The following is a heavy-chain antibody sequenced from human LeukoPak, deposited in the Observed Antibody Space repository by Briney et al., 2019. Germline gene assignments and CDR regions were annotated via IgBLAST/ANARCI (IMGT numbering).Heavy chain of an antibody. Sequence: TVGCLRLSCAASGFTFSSYWMSCVRQAPGKGLEWVANIKQDGSEKYYVDSVKGRFTISRDNAKNSLYLQMNSLRAEDTAVYYCARDRTLYYGSGEADYWGQGTLVTVSS. CDR2: IKQDGSEK. CDR1: GFTFSSYW. D-gene: IGHD3-10*01. J-gene: IGHJ4*02. V-gene: IGHV3-7*05. CDR3: ARDRTLYYGSGEADY.